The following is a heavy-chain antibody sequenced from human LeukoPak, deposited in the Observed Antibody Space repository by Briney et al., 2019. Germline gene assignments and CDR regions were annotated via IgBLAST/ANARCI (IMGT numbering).Heavy chain of an antibody. V-gene: IGHV4-39*07. CDR2: IYYTGGT. D-gene: IGHD5-18*01. CDR1: GGSITSSSYY. Sequence: SETLSLTCSVSGGSITSSSYYWGWIRQPPEKGLEWIGSIYYTGGTFYSPSLKSRVTMSVDTSKNQFSLKLSSVTAADTAVYYCAQGSYGPNDAFDIWGQGTMVTVSS. CDR3: AQGSYGPNDAFDI. J-gene: IGHJ3*02.